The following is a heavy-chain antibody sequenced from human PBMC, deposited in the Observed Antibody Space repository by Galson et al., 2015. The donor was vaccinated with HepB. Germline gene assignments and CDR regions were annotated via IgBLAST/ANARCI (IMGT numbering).Heavy chain of an antibody. J-gene: IGHJ4*02. V-gene: IGHV3-15*01. Sequence: SLRVSCAASGFTFSNAWMSWVRQAPGKGLEWVGRIKSKTDGGTTDYAAPVKGRFTISRDDSKNTLYLQMNSLKTEDTAVYYCTTDDGHPGFDYWGQGTLVTVSS. CDR2: IKSKTDGGTT. D-gene: IGHD2-8*01. CDR3: TTDDGHPGFDY. CDR1: GFTFSNAW.